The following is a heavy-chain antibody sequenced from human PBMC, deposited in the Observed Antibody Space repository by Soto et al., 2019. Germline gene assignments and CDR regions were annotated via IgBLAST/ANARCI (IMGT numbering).Heavy chain of an antibody. Sequence: VQLVESGGTLVQPGGSLRLSCTASGFSVTSNYMTWVRQAPGKGLECVSVIYAGGNTYYPDSVKGRFTISSDNSKNTLFLQMNNLRAEDTAVYYCARVTTFYDLLTSYYALNYFDYWGQGTRVTVSS. CDR1: GFSVTSNY. J-gene: IGHJ4*02. D-gene: IGHD3-9*01. CDR3: ARVTTFYDLLTSYYALNYFDY. CDR2: IYAGGNT. V-gene: IGHV3-53*01.